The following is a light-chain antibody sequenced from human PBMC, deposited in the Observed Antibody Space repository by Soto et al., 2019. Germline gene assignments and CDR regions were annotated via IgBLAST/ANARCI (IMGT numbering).Light chain of an antibody. Sequence: QSALTQPASVSGSPGQSITISCTGTSSDVGGYNHVSWYQQPPGKAPKLMIYDVTNRPSGVSNRFSGSKSGNTASLTISGLQAADEADYYCSSYTISNTLVVFGGGTQLTV. V-gene: IGLV2-14*03. J-gene: IGLJ2*01. CDR2: DVT. CDR3: SSYTISNTLVV. CDR1: SSDVGGYNH.